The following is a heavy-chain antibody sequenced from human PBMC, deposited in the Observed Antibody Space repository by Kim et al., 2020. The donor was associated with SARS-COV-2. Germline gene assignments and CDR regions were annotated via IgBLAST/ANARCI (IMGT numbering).Heavy chain of an antibody. CDR1: GFTFSSYG. V-gene: IGHV3-33*01. D-gene: IGHD2-2*01. CDR3: ARDLPVSAAVTDYMDV. CDR2: IWYDGSNK. Sequence: GGSLRLSCAASGFTFSSYGMHWVRQAPGKGLEWVAVIWYDGSNKYYADSVKGRFTISRDNSKNTLYLQMNSLRAEDTAVYYCARDLPVSAAVTDYMDVWGEETTVTVSS. J-gene: IGHJ6*03.